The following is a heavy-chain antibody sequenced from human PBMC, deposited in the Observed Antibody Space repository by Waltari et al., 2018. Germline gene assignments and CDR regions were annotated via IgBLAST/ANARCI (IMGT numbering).Heavy chain of an antibody. V-gene: IGHV4-39*01. CDR2: ISHNGAT. D-gene: IGHD5-12*01. Sequence: GWSLQPPGQVWGWIGTISHNGATYPSLSRRSRVTVSRDTSKNQLSLTLGSVTAADTAVYYCATYIGASVGTAAFDVWGQGTMVTVSS. J-gene: IGHJ3*01. CDR3: ATYIGASVGTAAFDV.